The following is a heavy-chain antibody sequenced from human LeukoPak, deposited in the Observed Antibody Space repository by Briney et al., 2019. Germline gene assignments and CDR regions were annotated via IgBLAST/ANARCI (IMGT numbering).Heavy chain of an antibody. D-gene: IGHD3-10*01. V-gene: IGHV4-59*01. J-gene: IGHJ4*02. Sequence: PSETLSHTCTVSGGSISSYYWSWIRQPPGKGLQWIGYIYYSGSTNYNPSLKSRVTISVDTSKNQFSLKLSSVTAADTAVYYCATGIYGSGSYYGDFAYWRQGTLVTVSS. CDR3: ATGIYGSGSYYGDFAY. CDR2: IYYSGST. CDR1: GGSISSYY.